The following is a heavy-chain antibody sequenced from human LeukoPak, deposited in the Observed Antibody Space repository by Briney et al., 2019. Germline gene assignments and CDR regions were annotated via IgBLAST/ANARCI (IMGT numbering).Heavy chain of an antibody. D-gene: IGHD1-26*01. CDR3: AKDRTVGASYWYFDL. Sequence: GGSLRLSCAASGLTFSSHWMHWVRQAPGKGLVWVSRITNDGSSTTYADSVKGRFTISRDSSRNTLFLHMNTLRAEDTAIYYCAKDRTVGASYWYFDLWGRGTLVTVSS. V-gene: IGHV3-74*01. CDR1: GLTFSSHW. J-gene: IGHJ2*01. CDR2: ITNDGSST.